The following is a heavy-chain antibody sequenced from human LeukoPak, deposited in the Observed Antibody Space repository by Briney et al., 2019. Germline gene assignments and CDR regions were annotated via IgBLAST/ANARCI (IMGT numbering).Heavy chain of an antibody. Sequence: GASVKVSCKASGYTFTSYGISWVRQAPGQGLEWMGWISAYNGNTNYAQKLQGRVTMTTDTSTSTAYMELRSLRSDDTAVYYCARVGSDCSSTSCYSYFDYWGQGTLVTVSS. CDR3: ARVGSDCSSTSCYSYFDY. J-gene: IGHJ4*02. CDR1: GYTFTSYG. V-gene: IGHV1-18*01. D-gene: IGHD2-2*01. CDR2: ISAYNGNT.